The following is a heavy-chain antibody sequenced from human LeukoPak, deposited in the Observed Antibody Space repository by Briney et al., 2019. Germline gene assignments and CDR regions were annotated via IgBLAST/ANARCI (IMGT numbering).Heavy chain of an antibody. V-gene: IGHV4-34*01. Sequence: SETLSLTCAVYGGSFSGYYWSWIRQPPGKGLEWIGEINHSGSTNYNPSLKSRVTISVDTSKNQFSLKLSSVTAADTAVYYCAFTYYDFWSGYQRGPSRLDYWGQGTLVTVSS. CDR2: INHSGST. CDR1: GGSFSGYY. CDR3: AFTYYDFWSGYQRGPSRLDY. D-gene: IGHD3-3*01. J-gene: IGHJ4*02.